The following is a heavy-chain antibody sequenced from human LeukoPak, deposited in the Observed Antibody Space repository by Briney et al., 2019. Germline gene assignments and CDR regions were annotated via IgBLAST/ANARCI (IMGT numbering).Heavy chain of an antibody. V-gene: IGHV3-33*06. CDR1: GFTFSSYG. CDR3: AKDDYDSSGYYTLDY. Sequence: GRSLGLSCAASGFTFSSYGMHWVRQAPGKGLEWVAVIWYDGSNKYYADSVKGRFTISRDNSKNTLYLQMNSLRAEDTAVYYCAKDDYDSSGYYTLDYWGQGTLVTVSS. CDR2: IWYDGSNK. D-gene: IGHD3-22*01. J-gene: IGHJ4*02.